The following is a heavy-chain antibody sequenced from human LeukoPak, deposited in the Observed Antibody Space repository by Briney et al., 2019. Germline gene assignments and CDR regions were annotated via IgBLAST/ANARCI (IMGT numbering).Heavy chain of an antibody. J-gene: IGHJ6*02. CDR1: GYTFTSYG. CDR3: ARVVGDPNYYYYYGMDV. V-gene: IGHV1-18*01. Sequence: ASVKVSCKASGYTFTSYGISWVRQAPGQGLEWMGWISAYNGNTNYAQKLQGRVTMTTDTSTSTAYMELRSLRSDDTAVYYCARVVGDPNYYYYYGMDVWGQGTTVTVSS. CDR2: ISAYNGNT. D-gene: IGHD1-26*01.